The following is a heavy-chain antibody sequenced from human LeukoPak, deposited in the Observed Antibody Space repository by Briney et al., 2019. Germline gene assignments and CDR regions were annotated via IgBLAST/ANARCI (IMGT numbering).Heavy chain of an antibody. CDR2: FYYTGNS. CDR3: ARHPGGTYEKGQTFDY. D-gene: IGHD1-14*01. V-gene: IGHV4-59*08. J-gene: IGHJ4*02. CDR1: GGSMSGYY. Sequence: SETLSLTCTVSGGSMSGYYWAWIRQPPGKGLEWIGYFYYTGNSNYNPSLKSRVSISGDTSKNQFYLKMNAATAADTAVYYCARHPGGTYEKGQTFDYWGQGTLVTVSS.